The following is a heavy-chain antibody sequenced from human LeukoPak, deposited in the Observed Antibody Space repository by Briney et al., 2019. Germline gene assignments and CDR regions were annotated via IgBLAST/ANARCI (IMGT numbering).Heavy chain of an antibody. Sequence: GGSLRLSCAASEFTFTSYELNWVRQAPGKGLEWVSYISSSGNTISYAVSVKGRFTISRDNAKDSLYLQVISLRAEDTAVYYCARGPSIAARYDAFDIWGQGTMVTVSS. D-gene: IGHD6-6*01. J-gene: IGHJ3*02. CDR1: EFTFTSYE. CDR2: ISSSGNTI. CDR3: ARGPSIAARYDAFDI. V-gene: IGHV3-48*03.